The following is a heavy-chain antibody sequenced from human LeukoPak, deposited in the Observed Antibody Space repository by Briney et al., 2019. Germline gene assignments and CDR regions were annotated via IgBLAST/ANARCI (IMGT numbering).Heavy chain of an antibody. Sequence: GGSLRLSCGASGITFSNYWMTWVRQAPGKGLEWVAHINQDGSKEFYMDSVKARFTISRDNAKNSLSLQMNSLRAEDTAVYYCVRDGGVSGYDLLDYWGQGTLVTVSS. CDR2: INQDGSKE. V-gene: IGHV3-7*01. CDR3: VRDGGVSGYDLLDY. CDR1: GITFSNYW. J-gene: IGHJ4*02. D-gene: IGHD5-12*01.